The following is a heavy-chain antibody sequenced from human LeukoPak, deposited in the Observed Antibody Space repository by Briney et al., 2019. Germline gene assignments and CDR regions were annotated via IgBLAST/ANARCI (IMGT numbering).Heavy chain of an antibody. V-gene: IGHV4-34*01. CDR2: INHSGST. CDR1: GGSFSGYY. Sequence: SETLSLTCAVYGGSFSGYYWSWIRQPPGKGLEWIGEINHSGSTNYNPSLKSRVTISVDTSKNQFSLKLSSVTAADTAVYYCARRRGYYGSGSYLSYYYYYMDVWGKGTTVTISS. CDR3: ARRRGYYGSGSYLSYYYYYMDV. J-gene: IGHJ6*03. D-gene: IGHD3-10*01.